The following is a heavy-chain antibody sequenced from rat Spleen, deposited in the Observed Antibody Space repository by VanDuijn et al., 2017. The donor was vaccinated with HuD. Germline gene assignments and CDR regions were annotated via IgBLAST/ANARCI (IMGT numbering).Heavy chain of an antibody. J-gene: IGHJ3*01. CDR1: GFIFSDYY. CDR3: TRHGIYNNYGWFAY. V-gene: IGHV5-25*01. CDR2: ISTGGGNT. Sequence: EVQLVESDGGLVQPGRSLKLSCAASGFIFSDYYMAWVRQAPRKGLEWVASISTGGGNTYYRDSVKGRFTISSDNAKTTLYLQMDRLRSEDTATYYCTRHGIYNNYGWFAYWGQGTLVTVSS. D-gene: IGHD1-10*01.